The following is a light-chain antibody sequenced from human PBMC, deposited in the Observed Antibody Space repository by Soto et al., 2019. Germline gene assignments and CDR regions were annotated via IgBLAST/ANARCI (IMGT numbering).Light chain of an antibody. J-gene: IGLJ3*02. V-gene: IGLV4-60*02. CDR1: SGYSSYI. Sequence: QSVLTQSSSASASLGSSVKLTCTLSSGYSSYIIAWHQQQPGKAPRYLMKLEGSGSYNKGSGVPDRFSGSSSGADRYLTISNLQFEDEADYYCETWDFNTWVFGGGTKLTVL. CDR3: ETWDFNTWV. CDR2: LEGSGSY.